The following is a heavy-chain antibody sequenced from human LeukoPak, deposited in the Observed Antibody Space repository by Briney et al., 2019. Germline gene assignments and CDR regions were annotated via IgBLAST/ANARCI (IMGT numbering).Heavy chain of an antibody. CDR1: GFTFSSYA. J-gene: IGHJ4*02. CDR2: ISSSGTTI. V-gene: IGHV3-48*01. CDR3: VRVLYSSGWYGDHY. D-gene: IGHD6-19*01. Sequence: GGSLRLSCAASGFTFSSYAMNWVRQAPGKGLEWVSYISSSGTTIYYADSVKGRFTVSRDNAKNSLHLQMNSLRAEDTAVYYCVRVLYSSGWYGDHYWGQGTLVTVSS.